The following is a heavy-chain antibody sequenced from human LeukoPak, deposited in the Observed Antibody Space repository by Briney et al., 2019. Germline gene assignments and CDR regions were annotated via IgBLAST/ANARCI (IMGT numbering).Heavy chain of an antibody. CDR2: ISYDGSNK. V-gene: IGHV3-30-3*01. J-gene: IGHJ4*02. CDR3: ARDRSGDGRRGRFDY. Sequence: GRSLRLSCAASGFTLSSYAMHWVRQAPGKGLEWVAVISYDGSNKYYADSVKGRFTISRDNFKNTLYLQMNSLRAEDTAVYYCARDRSGDGRRGRFDYWGRGALVTVSS. D-gene: IGHD6-25*01. CDR1: GFTLSSYA.